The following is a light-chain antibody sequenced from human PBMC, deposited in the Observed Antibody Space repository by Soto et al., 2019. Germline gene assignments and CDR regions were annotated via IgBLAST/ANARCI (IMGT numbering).Light chain of an antibody. CDR1: QSISSW. CDR2: DAS. V-gene: IGKV1-5*01. Sequence: DINMTQSTSTLSASIGDRVAITCRASQSISSWLAWFQQQPGKAPKLLIYDASTLEGGVPSRFRGSGSGTDFTLTISRLEPEDFAVYYCQQYGSSPWTFGQGTKVDI. J-gene: IGKJ1*01. CDR3: QQYGSSPWT.